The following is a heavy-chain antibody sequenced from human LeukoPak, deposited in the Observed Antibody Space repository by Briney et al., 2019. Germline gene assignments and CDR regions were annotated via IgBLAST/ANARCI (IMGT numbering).Heavy chain of an antibody. Sequence: SETLSLTCTVSGGSNSSYYWSWIRQPAGKGLEWIGRIYTSGSTNYNPSLKSRVTISVDTSKNQFSLKLSSVTAADTAVYYCARASGYDWSLVRWFDYWGQGTLVTVSS. CDR3: ARASGYDWSLVRWFDY. D-gene: IGHD5-12*01. CDR2: IYTSGST. V-gene: IGHV4-4*07. CDR1: GGSNSSYY. J-gene: IGHJ4*02.